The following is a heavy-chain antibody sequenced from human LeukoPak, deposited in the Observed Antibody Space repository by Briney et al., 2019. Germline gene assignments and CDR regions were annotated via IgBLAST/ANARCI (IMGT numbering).Heavy chain of an antibody. CDR1: GASISSSS. Sequence: SETLSLTCTISGASISSSSWSWIRQPPGKGLEWIGYIYYSGSTNYNPSLKSRVTISVDMSKNQFSLKLSSVTAADTAVYYCARDTLESYGSGSYRWFDPWGQGTLVTVSS. V-gene: IGHV4-59*01. J-gene: IGHJ5*02. CDR3: ARDTLESYGSGSYRWFDP. D-gene: IGHD3-10*01. CDR2: IYYSGST.